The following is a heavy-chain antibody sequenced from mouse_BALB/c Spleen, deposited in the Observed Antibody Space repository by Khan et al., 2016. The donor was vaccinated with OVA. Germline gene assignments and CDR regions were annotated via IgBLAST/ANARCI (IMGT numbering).Heavy chain of an antibody. J-gene: IGHJ3*01. CDR1: DFNIKDYY. Sequence: VQLQQSGAELVRPGALVKLSCKASDFNIKDYYMHWVKQRPEQGLEWIGWIDPENGETVYDPKFQGKAIMTAETSSTTAYLQLSSLISEDTAVYYCARSGYSAWFAYWGQGTLVTVTA. CDR3: ARSGYSAWFAY. V-gene: IGHV14-1*02. CDR2: IDPENGET.